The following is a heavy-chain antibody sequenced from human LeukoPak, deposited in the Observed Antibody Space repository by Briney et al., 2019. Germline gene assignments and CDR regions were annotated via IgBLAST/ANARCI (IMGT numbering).Heavy chain of an antibody. CDR2: INHSGST. CDR1: GGSFSGYY. CDR3: RHTSSPSYSRDGYFDY. Sequence: SGTLSLTCAVYGGSFSGYYWSWIRQPPGKGLEWIGEINHSGSTNYNPSLKSRVTISVDTSKNQFSLKLSSVTAADTAVYYCRHTSSPSYSRDGYFDYWGQGTLVTVSS. J-gene: IGHJ4*02. D-gene: IGHD5-24*01. V-gene: IGHV4-34*01.